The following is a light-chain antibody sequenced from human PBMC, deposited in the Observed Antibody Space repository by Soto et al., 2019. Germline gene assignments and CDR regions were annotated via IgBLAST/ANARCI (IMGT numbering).Light chain of an antibody. Sequence: PGERATLSCRASQSVDSTFFAWYQKKPGQAPRLLIYGASKRATGFPDRFSGSGSGTDFTLTISRLEPEDFAVYYCQQYMSSVTFGQGTKVEI. CDR1: QSVDSTF. CDR2: GAS. J-gene: IGKJ1*01. V-gene: IGKV3-20*01. CDR3: QQYMSSVT.